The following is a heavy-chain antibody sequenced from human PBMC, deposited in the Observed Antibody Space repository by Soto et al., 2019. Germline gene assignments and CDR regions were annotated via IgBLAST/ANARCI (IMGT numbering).Heavy chain of an antibody. D-gene: IGHD3-10*01. CDR2: TYYSGST. Sequence: PENLPDTKTVSGGSMSSYYWSWIRQPPGKGLAWIGYTYYSGSTTSNPSLKSRVTISVDTSKNQFSLKLSSVTAAYSSVYHRARGGIILPYSSHVPLVT. J-gene: IGHJ4*01. CDR3: ARGGIILPY. CDR1: GGSMSSYY. V-gene: IGHV4-59*01.